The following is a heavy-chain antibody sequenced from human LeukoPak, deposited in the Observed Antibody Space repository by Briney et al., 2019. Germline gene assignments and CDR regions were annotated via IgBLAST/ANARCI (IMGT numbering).Heavy chain of an antibody. V-gene: IGHV4-39*07. Sequence: SETLSLTCAVSGGSISSSSYYWGWIRQPPGKGLEWIGSIYYSGSTYYNPSLKSRVTISVDMSKNQFSLRLSSVTAADTAVYYCARASYGSGRYGMDVWGQGTRSPSP. CDR2: IYYSGST. J-gene: IGHJ6*02. CDR3: ARASYGSGRYGMDV. D-gene: IGHD3-10*01. CDR1: GGSISSSSYY.